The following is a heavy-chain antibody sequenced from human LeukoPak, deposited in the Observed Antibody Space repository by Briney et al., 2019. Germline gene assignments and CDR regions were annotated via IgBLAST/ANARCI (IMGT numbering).Heavy chain of an antibody. CDR1: GFTFSSYG. Sequence: GGSLRLSCAASGFTFSSYGMLWVRQAPGKGLEWVAILSYDGSNKYYADSVKGRSTISRDNSKNTLNLQMNSLRAEDTAVYYCAKDGGEQWLTYYFDYWGQGTLVTVSS. D-gene: IGHD6-19*01. V-gene: IGHV3-30*18. J-gene: IGHJ4*02. CDR2: LSYDGSNK. CDR3: AKDGGEQWLTYYFDY.